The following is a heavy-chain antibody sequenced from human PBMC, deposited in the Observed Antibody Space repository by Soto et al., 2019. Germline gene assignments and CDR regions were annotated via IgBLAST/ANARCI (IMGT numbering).Heavy chain of an antibody. CDR3: ARGAAYYDILTGYYFRIESGGTIDY. Sequence: ASVKVSCKASGYTFTSYAMHWVRQAPGQRLEWMGWINAGNGNTKYSQKFQGRVTITRDTSASTAYMELSSLRSEDTAVYYCARGAAYYDILTGYYFRIESGGTIDYWGQGTLVTVSS. D-gene: IGHD3-9*01. J-gene: IGHJ4*02. CDR1: GYTFTSYA. CDR2: INAGNGNT. V-gene: IGHV1-3*01.